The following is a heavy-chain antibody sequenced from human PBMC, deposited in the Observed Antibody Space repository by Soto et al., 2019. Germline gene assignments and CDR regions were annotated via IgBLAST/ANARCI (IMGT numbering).Heavy chain of an antibody. Sequence: GESLKISCKGSGYSFTTYWLAWVRQMPGKGLEYMGIIYPGDSDTRYSPSLQGQVTISADKPISTAYLQWTSLEASDTAIYYCARARVSTPRLEDPFDIWGQGTMVTVSS. V-gene: IGHV5-51*01. D-gene: IGHD5-12*01. CDR3: ARARVSTPRLEDPFDI. CDR1: GYSFTTYW. CDR2: IYPGDSDT. J-gene: IGHJ3*02.